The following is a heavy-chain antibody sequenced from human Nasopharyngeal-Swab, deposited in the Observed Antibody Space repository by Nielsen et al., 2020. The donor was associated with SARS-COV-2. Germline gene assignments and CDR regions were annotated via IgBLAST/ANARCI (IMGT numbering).Heavy chain of an antibody. CDR2: IIPILGIA. D-gene: IGHD6-19*01. Sequence: SVKVSCKASGGTFSSYAISWVRQAPGQGLEWMGKIIPILGIANYAQKFQGRVTITADKSTSTAYMELSSLRSEDTAVYYCAKIPGIAVAPLDYWGQGTLVTVSS. CDR1: GGTFSSYA. CDR3: AKIPGIAVAPLDY. J-gene: IGHJ4*02. V-gene: IGHV1-69*04.